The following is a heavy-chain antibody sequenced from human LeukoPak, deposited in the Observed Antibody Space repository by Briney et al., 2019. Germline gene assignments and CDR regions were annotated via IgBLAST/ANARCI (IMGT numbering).Heavy chain of an antibody. CDR2: ISYDGSNK. D-gene: IGHD3-22*01. J-gene: IGHJ4*02. CDR3: AREHYYDRRVVIDY. CDR1: GFTFSSYA. Sequence: GGSLRLSCAASGFTFSSYAMHWVRQAPGKGLEWVAVISYDGSNKYYADSVKGRFTISRDNSKNTLYLQMNSLRAEDTAVYYCAREHYYDRRVVIDYWGQGTLVTVSS. V-gene: IGHV3-30*04.